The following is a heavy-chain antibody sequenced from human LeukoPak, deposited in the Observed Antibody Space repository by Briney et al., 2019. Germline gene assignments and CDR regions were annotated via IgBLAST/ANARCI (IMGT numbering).Heavy chain of an antibody. CDR3: ARGGAMVSDAFDI. D-gene: IGHD5-18*01. Sequence: GSLRLSCAASGFTFSSYSMNWVRQAPGKGLEWVSSISSSSSYIYYADSVKGRFTISRDNAKNSLYLQMNGLRAEDTAVYYCARGGAMVSDAFDIWGQGTMVTVSS. CDR1: GFTFSSYS. V-gene: IGHV3-21*01. CDR2: ISSSSSYI. J-gene: IGHJ3*02.